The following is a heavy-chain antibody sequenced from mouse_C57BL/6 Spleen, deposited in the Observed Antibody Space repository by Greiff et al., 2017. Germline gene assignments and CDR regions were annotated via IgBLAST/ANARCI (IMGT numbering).Heavy chain of an antibody. CDR1: GYTFTSYW. CDR3: ARGLPRDYAMDY. V-gene: IGHV1-69*01. Sequence: VQLQQPGAELVMPGASVKLSCKASGYTFTSYWMHWVKQRPGQGLEWIGEIDPSDSYTNYNQKFKGKSTLTVDKSSSTAYMQLSSLTSEDSAVYYCARGLPRDYAMDYWGQGTSVTVSS. J-gene: IGHJ4*01. CDR2: IDPSDSYT. D-gene: IGHD2-4*01.